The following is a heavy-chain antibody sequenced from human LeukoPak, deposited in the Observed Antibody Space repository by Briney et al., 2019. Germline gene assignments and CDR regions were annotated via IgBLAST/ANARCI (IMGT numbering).Heavy chain of an antibody. CDR2: IYYSGST. Sequence: SETLSLTCTVSGGSISSSSYNWGWIRQPPGKGLEWIGSIYYSGSTSYNPSLESRVTISVDTSKNQFSLKLSSVTAADTAVYYCARHPQGYCSGGSCWNWFDPWGQGTLVTVSS. CDR1: GGSISSSSYN. D-gene: IGHD2-15*01. V-gene: IGHV4-39*01. J-gene: IGHJ5*02. CDR3: ARHPQGYCSGGSCWNWFDP.